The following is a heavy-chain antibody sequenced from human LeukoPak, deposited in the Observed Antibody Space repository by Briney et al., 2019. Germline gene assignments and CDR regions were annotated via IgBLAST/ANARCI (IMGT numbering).Heavy chain of an antibody. CDR3: AKDPSIAGAALREAFDY. D-gene: IGHD6-19*01. Sequence: PGGSLRLSCAASGFTFSSYGMHWVRQAPGKGLEWVAFIRYDGSNKYYADSVKGRFTISRDNSKNTLYLRMNSLRAEDTAVYYCAKDPSIAGAALREAFDYWGQGTLVTVSS. CDR1: GFTFSSYG. V-gene: IGHV3-30*02. CDR2: IRYDGSNK. J-gene: IGHJ4*02.